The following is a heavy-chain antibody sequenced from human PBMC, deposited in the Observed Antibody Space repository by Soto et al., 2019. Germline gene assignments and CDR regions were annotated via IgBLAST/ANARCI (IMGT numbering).Heavy chain of an antibody. V-gene: IGHV1-58*02. Sequence: SVKVSCKASGFTFTSSAMQWVRQARGQRLEWIGWIVVGSGNTNYAQKFQERVTITRDMSTSTAYMELSSLRSEDTAVYYCAAVLEGYYDSSGYPPWGQGTLVTVSS. CDR1: GFTFTSSA. D-gene: IGHD3-22*01. J-gene: IGHJ5*02. CDR2: IVVGSGNT. CDR3: AAVLEGYYDSSGYPP.